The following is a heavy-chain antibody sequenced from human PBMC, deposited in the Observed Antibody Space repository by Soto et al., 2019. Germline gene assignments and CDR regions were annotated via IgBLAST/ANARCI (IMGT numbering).Heavy chain of an antibody. Sequence: GGSVRLSCTASGFTFIKYALHWVRQAPGKGLEWVAVISYDGSNKDSADSVKGRFTISRDNSKNTLFLQMNSLRVEDTAVYYCARVLSGDWYYYYGMDVWGQGTSVTVSS. CDR3: ARVLSGDWYYYYGMDV. J-gene: IGHJ6*02. CDR2: ISYDGSNK. D-gene: IGHD3-9*01. V-gene: IGHV3-30-3*01. CDR1: GFTFIKYA.